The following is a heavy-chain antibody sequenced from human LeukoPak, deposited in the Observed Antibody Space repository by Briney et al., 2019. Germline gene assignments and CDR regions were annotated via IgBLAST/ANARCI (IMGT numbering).Heavy chain of an antibody. D-gene: IGHD3-10*01. Sequence: GGSLRLSCAASGFTFSSYAMSWVRQAPGKGLEWVSAISGSGGSTYYADSVKGRFTISRDNSKNTLYLQMNSLRAEDTAVCYCAKALYYYGSGYDYWGQGTLVTVSS. V-gene: IGHV3-23*01. CDR2: ISGSGGST. J-gene: IGHJ4*02. CDR3: AKALYYYGSGYDY. CDR1: GFTFSSYA.